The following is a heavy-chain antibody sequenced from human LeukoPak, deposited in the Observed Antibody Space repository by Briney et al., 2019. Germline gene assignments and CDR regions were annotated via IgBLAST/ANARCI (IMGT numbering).Heavy chain of an antibody. J-gene: IGHJ4*02. CDR3: ARDLGATVTYYYFDY. Sequence: PGGSLRLSCAASGFSFRSFWMSWVRQAPGKGLEWVASIKEDGSDKYYVESVKGRFTISRDNAKNSLFLQMNSLRVEDPAVYYCARDLGATVTYYYFDYWGQGTLVTVSS. CDR1: GFSFRSFW. V-gene: IGHV3-7*01. D-gene: IGHD4-17*01. CDR2: IKEDGSDK.